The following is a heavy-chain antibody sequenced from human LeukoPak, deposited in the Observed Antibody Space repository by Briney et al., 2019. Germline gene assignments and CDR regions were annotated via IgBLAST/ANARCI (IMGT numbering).Heavy chain of an antibody. CDR2: ISSSSSYI. CDR1: GFTFSSDS. CDR3: ANGGFSDAFDY. Sequence: PGGSLRLSCAASGFTFSSDSMNWVRQAPGKGLEWVSSISSSSSYIYYADSVKGRFTISRDNSKNTLYLQMNSLRAEDTAVYYCANGGFSDAFDYWGQGTLVTVSS. V-gene: IGHV3-21*04. J-gene: IGHJ4*02. D-gene: IGHD4-23*01.